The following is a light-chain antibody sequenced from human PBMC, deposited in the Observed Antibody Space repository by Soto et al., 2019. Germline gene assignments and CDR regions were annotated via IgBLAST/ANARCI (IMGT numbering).Light chain of an antibody. CDR3: QQYNSFTWT. CDR1: QSISTW. J-gene: IGKJ1*01. V-gene: IGKV1-5*03. CDR2: KAS. Sequence: DIQMPQYPSTLSASVGDRVTITCRASQSISTWLAWYQQKPGKAPKLLIYKASSLESGVPSRFSGSGSGTEFTLTISSLQPDDIATYYCQQYNSFTWTFGQGTKVDIK.